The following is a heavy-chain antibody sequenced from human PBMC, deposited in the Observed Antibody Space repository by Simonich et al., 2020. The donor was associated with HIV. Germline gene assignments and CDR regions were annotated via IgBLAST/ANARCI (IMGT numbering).Heavy chain of an antibody. CDR1: GFTFSGYA. CDR2: ISYVGSNK. D-gene: IGHD3-16*01. Sequence: QVQLVESGGGVVQPGRSLRLSCAASGFTFSGYAMHWVSQATGKGVEWGAFISYVGSNKYYADSVKGRFTISRDNSKNTLYLQMNSLRAEDTAVYYCASGGSISSVWADDYWGQGTLVTVSS. V-gene: IGHV3-30*07. CDR3: ASGGSISSVWADDY. J-gene: IGHJ4*02.